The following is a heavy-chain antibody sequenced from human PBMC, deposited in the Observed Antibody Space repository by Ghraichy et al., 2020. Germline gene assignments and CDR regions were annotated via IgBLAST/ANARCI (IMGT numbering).Heavy chain of an antibody. CDR2: ISDSGDNT. J-gene: IGHJ4*02. CDR3: ASGLIGYCSSASCYGFDY. V-gene: IGHV3-23*01. Sequence: GGSLRLSCAASGFTFRSYAMNWVRQAPGKGLEWVSGISDSGDNTFYADSGKGRFTISRDNSKNTVYLQVYSLRAEDTAVYYCASGLIGYCSSASCYGFDYWGRGTLVTVSS. CDR1: GFTFRSYA. D-gene: IGHD2-2*01.